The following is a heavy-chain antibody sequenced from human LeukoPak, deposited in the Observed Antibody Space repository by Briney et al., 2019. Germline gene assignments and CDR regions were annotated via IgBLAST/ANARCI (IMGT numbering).Heavy chain of an antibody. V-gene: IGHV4-39*01. CDR2: MYYTGST. CDR3: ARHVGQQLIYNYYGLDV. D-gene: IGHD6-13*01. CDR1: GVSISSSSYH. J-gene: IGHJ6*02. Sequence: PSETLSLTCTVSGVSISSSSYHWGWVRQLPGKGLEWIGSMYYTGSTCFTPSLNSRLTLSVDTSKNQFSLRLSSVTAADTAVYYCARHVGQQLIYNYYGLDVWGQGTTVTVSS.